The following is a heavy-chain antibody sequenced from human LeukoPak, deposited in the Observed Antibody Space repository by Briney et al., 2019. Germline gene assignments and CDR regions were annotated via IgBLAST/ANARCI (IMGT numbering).Heavy chain of an antibody. V-gene: IGHV3-73*01. D-gene: IGHD3-22*01. Sequence: PGGSLRLSCAASGFTFSGSAMHWVRQASGKGLEWVGRIRSKENTYATSYAASVKGRFTISRDDSKKTAYLQMNSLKTEDTAVYYCTTTYHYDSSGYTLDYWGQGTLVTVSS. CDR2: IRSKENTYAT. CDR3: TTTYHYDSSGYTLDY. J-gene: IGHJ4*02. CDR1: GFTFSGSA.